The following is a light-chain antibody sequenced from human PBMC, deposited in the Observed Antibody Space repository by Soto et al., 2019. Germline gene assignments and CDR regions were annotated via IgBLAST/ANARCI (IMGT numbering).Light chain of an antibody. CDR2: RNN. V-gene: IGLV1-40*01. CDR1: SSNIGAYYD. Sequence: QSVLTQPPSVSGAPGQRVTISCTGTSSNIGAYYDVNWYQIVPGKAPKLLISRNNNRPSGVPDRFSGSKSDTSASLAITGLQSEDEAEYYCQSFDTALSSSIFGGGTPLTVL. J-gene: IGLJ7*01. CDR3: QSFDTALSSSI.